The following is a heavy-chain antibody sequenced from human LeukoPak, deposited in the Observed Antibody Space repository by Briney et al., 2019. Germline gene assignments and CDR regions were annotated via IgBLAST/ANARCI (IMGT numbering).Heavy chain of an antibody. CDR1: GFTFSSYG. J-gene: IGHJ4*02. CDR2: IRYDESDK. Sequence: PGGSLRLSCATSGFTFSSYGMHWIRQAPGKGLEWVAFIRYDESDKYYADSVKGRFTISRDNSRNTLYLQMNSLGAEDTAVYYCAKGRYSSGWDYFDYWGQGTLVTVSS. D-gene: IGHD6-19*01. V-gene: IGHV3-30*02. CDR3: AKGRYSSGWDYFDY.